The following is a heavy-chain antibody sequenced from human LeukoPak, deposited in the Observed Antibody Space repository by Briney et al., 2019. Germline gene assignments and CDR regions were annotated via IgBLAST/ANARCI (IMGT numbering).Heavy chain of an antibody. CDR3: AKDRMTTVTSYYHYFGMDV. D-gene: IGHD4-17*01. CDR1: GFTFRSYG. J-gene: IGHJ6*02. V-gene: IGHV3-30*18. Sequence: GGSLRLSCAASGFTFRSYGMHWVRQAPGKGLEWVAIISYDGSNEYHADSAKGRFTISRDNSKNTMYLQMNSLRVEDTAVYFCAKDRMTTVTSYYHYFGMDVWGQGTTVTVSS. CDR2: ISYDGSNE.